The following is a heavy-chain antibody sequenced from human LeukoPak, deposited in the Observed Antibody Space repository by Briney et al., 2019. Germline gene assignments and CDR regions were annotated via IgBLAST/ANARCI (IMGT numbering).Heavy chain of an antibody. CDR2: ISGVGGST. CDR3: AKGLMYYYGSGSYYNEGNGDY. V-gene: IGHV3-23*01. J-gene: IGHJ4*02. CDR1: GFTFSSHA. Sequence: PGGSLRLSCAASGFTFSSHAMSWVRQTPGKGLDWVSGISGVGGSTYYADSVKGRFTISRDNSKNTLYLQMNSLRAEDTAVYYCAKGLMYYYGSGSYYNEGNGDYWGQGTLVTVSS. D-gene: IGHD3-10*01.